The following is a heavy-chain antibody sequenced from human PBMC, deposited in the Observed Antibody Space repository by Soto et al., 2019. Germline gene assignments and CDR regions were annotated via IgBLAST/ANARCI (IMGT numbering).Heavy chain of an antibody. CDR1: GFVFARND. CDR2: INYSGVST. J-gene: IGHJ4*02. Sequence: GGSLRLSCAASGFVFARNDMNWVRQRPGKGLEWVSNINYSGVSTYYSDAVKGRFTISRDNSRNILHLEMNSLTVDDTAVYYCVSDPNWEWGYWGQGTPVTVSS. CDR3: VSDPNWEWGY. D-gene: IGHD1-26*01. V-gene: IGHV3-23*01.